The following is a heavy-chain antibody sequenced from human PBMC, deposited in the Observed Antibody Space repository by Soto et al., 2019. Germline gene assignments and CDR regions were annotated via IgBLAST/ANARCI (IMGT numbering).Heavy chain of an antibody. CDR2: ISGSGGNT. V-gene: IGHV3-23*01. J-gene: IGHJ5*02. D-gene: IGHD6-13*01. CDR1: GFTFISYA. Sequence: PGWSLRLSCAASGFTFISYAMSWVRQAPGKGLEWVSAISGSGGNTYYADSVKGRFTISRDNSKNTLYLQMNSLRAEDTAVYYCAKVTPGIDNWFDPWGQGTLVTVSS. CDR3: AKVTPGIDNWFDP.